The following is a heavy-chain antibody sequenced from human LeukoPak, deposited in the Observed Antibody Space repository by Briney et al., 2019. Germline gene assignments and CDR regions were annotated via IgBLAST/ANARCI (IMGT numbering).Heavy chain of an antibody. CDR3: ARDLEICGGDCYASWGWFDP. Sequence: ASVKVSCKASGYTFTSYGISWVRQAPGQGLEWMGWISAYNGNTNYAQKLQGRVTMTTDTSTSTAYMELRSLRSDDTAVYYCARDLEICGGDCYASWGWFDPWGQGTLVTVSS. CDR1: GYTFTSYG. CDR2: ISAYNGNT. D-gene: IGHD2-21*02. J-gene: IGHJ5*02. V-gene: IGHV1-18*01.